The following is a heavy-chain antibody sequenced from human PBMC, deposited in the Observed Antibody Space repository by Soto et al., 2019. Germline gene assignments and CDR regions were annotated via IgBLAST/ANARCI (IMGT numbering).Heavy chain of an antibody. D-gene: IGHD1-26*01. J-gene: IGHJ5*02. CDR2: ISAYNGNT. CDR3: AREKGWELPENWFDP. Sequence: QVRLVQSGAEVKKPGASVKVSCKASGYTFTSYGISWVRQAPGQGLEWMGWISAYNGNTNYAQKLQGRVTMTTDTSTGTAYMEVRSLRSDDTAVYDCAREKGWELPENWFDPWGQGTLVSVSS. V-gene: IGHV1-18*04. CDR1: GYTFTSYG.